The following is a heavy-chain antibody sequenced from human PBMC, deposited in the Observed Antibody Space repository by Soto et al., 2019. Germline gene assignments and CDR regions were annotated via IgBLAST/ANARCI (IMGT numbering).Heavy chain of an antibody. CDR2: IYPGYSDT. J-gene: IGHJ3*02. Sequence: GESLKISCKGSGYSFTSYWIGWVRQMPGKGLEWMGIIYPGYSDTRCSPSFQGQVTISADKSISTAYLQWSSLKASDTAMYYCAWNSLGNRNAFDIWGQGTMVTVSS. CDR1: GYSFTSYW. V-gene: IGHV5-51*01. D-gene: IGHD1-7*01. CDR3: AWNSLGNRNAFDI.